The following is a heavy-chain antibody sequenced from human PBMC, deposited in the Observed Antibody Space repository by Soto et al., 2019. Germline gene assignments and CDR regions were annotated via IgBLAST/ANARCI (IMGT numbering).Heavy chain of an antibody. CDR2: INHSGSS. CDR1: GGSFSAFY. D-gene: IGHD3-10*01. Sequence: QVQLHQWGAGQLKASETLSLTCAVYGGSFSAFYWSWIRQPPGKGLEWIGDINHSGSSTYSPSLKSRVAISVDTSKNQFSLKLNSVTATDTAVYYCARGRPKSSVGFVHYYFHPMDGWGQGTTVTVSS. CDR3: ARGRPKSSVGFVHYYFHPMDG. V-gene: IGHV4-34*01. J-gene: IGHJ6*02.